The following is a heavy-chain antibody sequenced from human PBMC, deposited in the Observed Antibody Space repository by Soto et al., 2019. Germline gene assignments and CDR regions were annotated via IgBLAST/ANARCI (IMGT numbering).Heavy chain of an antibody. J-gene: IGHJ6*02. CDR2: IYYRGST. CDR1: GGSIISHY. V-gene: IGHV4-59*11. D-gene: IGHD1-26*01. CDR3: ARDGREASGMDV. Sequence: SETLSLTCTVSGGSIISHYWSWVRQAPGKGLEWIGHIYYRGSTSYNPSLRSRSTISVDTSNNQFSLKLNSVTTADTAVYYCARDGREASGMDVWGQGTKVTVSS.